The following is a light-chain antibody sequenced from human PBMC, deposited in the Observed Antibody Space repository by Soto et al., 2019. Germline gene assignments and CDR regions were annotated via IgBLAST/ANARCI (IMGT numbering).Light chain of an antibody. CDR3: GSSASSLSAYV. Sequence: QSVLTPLPSLSAPPGQKVTISCSGSSSNIGGNSVSWYQQLPGTTPKLLIYDDNKRPSGIPDRFSGSKSGTSATLGITGFQTGDEADYYCGSSASSLSAYVFGAGPKVTVL. CDR2: DDN. J-gene: IGLJ1*01. CDR1: SSNIGGNS. V-gene: IGLV1-51*01.